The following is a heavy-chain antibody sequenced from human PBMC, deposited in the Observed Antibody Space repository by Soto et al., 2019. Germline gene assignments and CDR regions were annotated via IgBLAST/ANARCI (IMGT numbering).Heavy chain of an antibody. Sequence: QVQLVQSGSEEKKPGASVKVSCKASGYTFTSYAMHWVRQAPGQRLEWMGWIDAGNGNTKYSQKFQGRVTITRVTSASTAYMELSILRSEDTAVYYCAMSIVVVTALDYWGHGPLVTVYS. V-gene: IGHV1-3*05. CDR3: AMSIVVVTALDY. D-gene: IGHD2-21*02. CDR2: IDAGNGNT. J-gene: IGHJ4*01. CDR1: GYTFTSYA.